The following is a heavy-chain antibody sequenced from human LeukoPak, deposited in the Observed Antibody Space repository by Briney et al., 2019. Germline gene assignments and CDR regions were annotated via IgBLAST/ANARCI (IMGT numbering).Heavy chain of an antibody. Sequence: GGSLRLSCAASGFTFDDYAMRWVRQAPGKGLEWVSGISWNSGSMGYADSVKGRFTISRDNAKTSLYLQMNSLRAEDTALYYCAKSATYYDFWPSLDYWGQGTLVTVSS. D-gene: IGHD3-3*01. CDR2: ISWNSGSM. V-gene: IGHV3-9*01. CDR1: GFTFDDYA. J-gene: IGHJ4*02. CDR3: AKSATYYDFWPSLDY.